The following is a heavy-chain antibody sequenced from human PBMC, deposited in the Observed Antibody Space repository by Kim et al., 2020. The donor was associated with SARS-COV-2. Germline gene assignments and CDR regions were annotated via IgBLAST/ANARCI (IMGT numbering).Heavy chain of an antibody. J-gene: IGHJ5*02. Sequence: GGSLRLSCAASGFTFGDYAMHWVRQAPGKGLEWVSGISWNSGSIGYADSVKGRFTISRDNAKNSLYLQMNSLRAEDTALYYCAKGNWNDVTYNWFDPWGQGTLVTVSS. CDR2: ISWNSGSI. V-gene: IGHV3-9*01. CDR3: AKGNWNDVTYNWFDP. D-gene: IGHD1-1*01. CDR1: GFTFGDYA.